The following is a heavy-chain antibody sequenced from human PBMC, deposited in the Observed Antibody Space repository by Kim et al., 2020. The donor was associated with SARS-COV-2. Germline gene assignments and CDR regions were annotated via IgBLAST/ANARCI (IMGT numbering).Heavy chain of an antibody. CDR1: GGTFSSYA. D-gene: IGHD2-2*01. J-gene: IGHJ3*02. Sequence: SVKVSCKASGGTFSSYAISWVRQAPGQGLEWMGGIIPIFGTANYAQKFQGRVTITADESTSTAYMELSSLRSEDTAVYYCARGVVVPAAIWYSGAFDIWGQGTMVTVSS. CDR2: IIPIFGTA. CDR3: ARGVVVPAAIWYSGAFDI. V-gene: IGHV1-69*13.